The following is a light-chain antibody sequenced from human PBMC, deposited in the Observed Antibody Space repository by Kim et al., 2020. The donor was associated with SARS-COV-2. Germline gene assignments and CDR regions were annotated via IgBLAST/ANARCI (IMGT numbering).Light chain of an antibody. CDR1: QSISTK. V-gene: IGKV3-15*01. J-gene: IGKJ1*01. Sequence: EIVMTQSPATLSVSPGERATLSCRASQSISTKLSWYQQKPGQAPRLLIYGASTRATGIPARFSGSGSGTDFTLTISSLQSEDFAVYYCQQYDNWPGTFGQGTKVDIK. CDR3: QQYDNWPGT. CDR2: GAS.